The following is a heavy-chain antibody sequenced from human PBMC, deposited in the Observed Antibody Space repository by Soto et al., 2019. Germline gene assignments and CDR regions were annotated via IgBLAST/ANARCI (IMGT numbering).Heavy chain of an antibody. CDR1: GGTFSSYA. CDR2: IIPIFGTA. J-gene: IGHJ5*02. CDR3: ARSSPPAPTQWLVKNWFDP. Sequence: SVKVSCKASGGTFSSYAISWVRQAPGQGLEWMGGIIPIFGTANYAQKFQGRVTITADESTSTAYMELSSLRSEDTAVYYCARSSPPAPTQWLVKNWFDPWGQGTLVTVSS. V-gene: IGHV1-69*13. D-gene: IGHD6-19*01.